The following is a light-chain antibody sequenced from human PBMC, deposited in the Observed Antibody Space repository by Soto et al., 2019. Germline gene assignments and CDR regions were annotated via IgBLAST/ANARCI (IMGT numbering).Light chain of an antibody. J-gene: IGLJ1*01. CDR1: SSDVGGYDY. CDR3: SSYAGSNNFV. V-gene: IGLV2-8*01. CDR2: EVT. Sequence: ALTQPPSASGSPGQSVTISCTGTSSDVGGYDYVSWYQQHPGKAPKLMIYEVTKRPSGVPDRFSGSKSGNTASLTVSGLQAEDEADYYCSSYAGSNNFVFGTGTKLTVL.